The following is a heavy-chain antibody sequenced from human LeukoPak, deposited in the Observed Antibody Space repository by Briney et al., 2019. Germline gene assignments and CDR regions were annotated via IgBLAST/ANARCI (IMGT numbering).Heavy chain of an antibody. Sequence: GGSLRLSCAASVFTFSNSGMHWVRQAPGKGREGVSFIWYDVSNKYYADSVKGRFTISRDNSKNTLYLQMNSLRAEDTAVSYCARAAPAIQSPSLDSWGQGTLVTVSS. V-gene: IGHV3-30*02. CDR3: ARAAPAIQSPSLDS. CDR1: VFTFSNSG. J-gene: IGHJ4*02. CDR2: IWYDVSNK. D-gene: IGHD1-14*01.